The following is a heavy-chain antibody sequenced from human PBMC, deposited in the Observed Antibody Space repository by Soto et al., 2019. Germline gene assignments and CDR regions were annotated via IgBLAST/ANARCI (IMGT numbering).Heavy chain of an antibody. CDR1: GFTPSNYA. Sequence: QLQLVESGGGVVQPGRSLRLSCAASGFTPSNYAFHWVRQAPGKGLEWVAVISYDGSITHYADSVKGRCTISRDNSKNTLYLQMDSLRAEDTAVYYCEYGMDVWGQGTTVTVSS. D-gene: IGHD6-6*01. CDR3: EYGMDV. CDR2: ISYDGSIT. V-gene: IGHV3-30-3*01. J-gene: IGHJ6*01.